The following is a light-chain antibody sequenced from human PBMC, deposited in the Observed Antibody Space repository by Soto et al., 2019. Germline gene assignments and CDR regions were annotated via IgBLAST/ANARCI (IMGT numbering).Light chain of an antibody. CDR1: QTVSSN. CDR2: AAS. V-gene: IGKV3-15*01. Sequence: EIVMTQSPATLSVSPGERATLSCRASQTVSSNLAWYQQKPSQAPRLLIYAASTLQSGVPSRFSGSGSGTEFTLTISSLQPEDFATYYCQQLNSYPLTFGPGTKVDIK. J-gene: IGKJ3*01. CDR3: QQLNSYPLT.